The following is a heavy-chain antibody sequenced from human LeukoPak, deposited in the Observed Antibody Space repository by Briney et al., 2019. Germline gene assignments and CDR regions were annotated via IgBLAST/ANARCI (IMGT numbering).Heavy chain of an antibody. V-gene: IGHV2-5*01. CDR2: MYWYDSE. J-gene: IGHJ5*02. CDR1: GFSLATRGVA. D-gene: IGHD3-10*01. Sequence: SGPTLVNPTQTLTLTCTFSGFSLATRGVAVCWIRQPPEKALELLALMYWYDSEYYSPSLKTRLTITWDNSDKEVMLTMTNMDPVHTATYVCALSHCLDSRSYYNVWFDPWGLGTLVTVSS. CDR3: ALSHCLDSRSYYNVWFDP.